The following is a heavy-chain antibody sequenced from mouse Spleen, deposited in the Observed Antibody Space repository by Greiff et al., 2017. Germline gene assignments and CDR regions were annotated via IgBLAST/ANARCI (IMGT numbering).Heavy chain of an antibody. CDR1: GYTFTDYY. Sequence: QVQLQQSGAELVRPGASVKLSCKASGYTFTDYYINWVKQRPGQGLEWIARIYPGSGNTYYNEKFKGKATLTAEKSSSTAYMQLSSLTSEDSAVYFCARYYGSSYPGAMDYWGQGTSVTVSS. V-gene: IGHV1-76*01. D-gene: IGHD1-1*01. CDR3: ARYYGSSYPGAMDY. J-gene: IGHJ4*01. CDR2: IYPGSGNT.